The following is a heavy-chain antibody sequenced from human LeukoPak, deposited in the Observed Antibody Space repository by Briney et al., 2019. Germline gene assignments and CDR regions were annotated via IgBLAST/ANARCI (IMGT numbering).Heavy chain of an antibody. Sequence: PGGSLRLSCAASGFTFSSYSMNWVRQAPGKGLEWVSYISSSSSTIYYADSVKGRFTISRDNAKNSLYLQMNSLRAEDTAVYYCARDRVGSIAAQDYWGQGTLVTVSS. CDR1: GFTFSSYS. J-gene: IGHJ4*02. CDR2: ISSSSSTI. D-gene: IGHD6-13*01. CDR3: ARDRVGSIAAQDY. V-gene: IGHV3-48*01.